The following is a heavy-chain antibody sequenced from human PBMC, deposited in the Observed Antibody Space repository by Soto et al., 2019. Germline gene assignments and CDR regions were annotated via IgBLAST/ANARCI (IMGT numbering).Heavy chain of an antibody. CDR2: ISYDGSNK. D-gene: IGHD3-10*01. CDR3: ARPDYGSGSYPDY. CDR1: RFTFSSYA. Sequence: QVQLVESGGGVVQPGRSLRLSCTASRFTFSSYAMHWVRQAPGKGLEWVAVISYDGSNKYYADSVKGRFTISRDNSKNTLFLQMNSLRAEDTAVYYCARPDYGSGSYPDYWGQGTLVTVSS. J-gene: IGHJ4*02. V-gene: IGHV3-30-3*01.